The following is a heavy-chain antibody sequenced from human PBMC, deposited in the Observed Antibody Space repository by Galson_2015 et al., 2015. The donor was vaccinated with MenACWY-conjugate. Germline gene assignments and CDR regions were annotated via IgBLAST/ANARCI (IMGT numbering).Heavy chain of an antibody. V-gene: IGHV3-23*01. J-gene: IGHJ6*03. Sequence: SLRLSCATSGFTFNKYAMSWVRQAPGKGLEWVSSTSPTGGSRFYADFVRGRFTISRDNSKNTLYLQLNSLIAEDTALYYCAKDETYCSGGSCYYYYYMDVWAEGPRSPSP. CDR3: AKDETYCSGGSCYYYYYMDV. CDR1: GFTFNKYA. D-gene: IGHD2-15*01. CDR2: TSPTGGSR.